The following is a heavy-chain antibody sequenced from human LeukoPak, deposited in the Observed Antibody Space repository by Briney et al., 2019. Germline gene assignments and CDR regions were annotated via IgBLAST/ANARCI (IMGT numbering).Heavy chain of an antibody. Sequence: GGSLRLSCAASGFTFDDYGMSWVRQAPGKGLEWVSGINWNGGSTGYADSVKGRFTISGDNAKNSLYLQMNSLRAEDTALYYCASRYSGSYGAFDIWGQGTMVTVSS. V-gene: IGHV3-20*04. J-gene: IGHJ3*02. CDR2: INWNGGST. D-gene: IGHD1-26*01. CDR1: GFTFDDYG. CDR3: ASRYSGSYGAFDI.